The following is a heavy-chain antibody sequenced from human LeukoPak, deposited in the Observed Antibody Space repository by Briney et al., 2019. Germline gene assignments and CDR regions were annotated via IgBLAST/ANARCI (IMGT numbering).Heavy chain of an antibody. J-gene: IGHJ1*01. V-gene: IGHV3-43*02. CDR2: ISGDGGST. Sequence: PGGSLRLSCAASGFTFDDYAMHWVRQAPGKGLEWVSLISGDGGSTYYADSVKGRFTISRDNAKNSLYLQMNSLRAEDTAVYYCATVPYCGDDCYPEYFQHWGQGTLVTVSS. CDR1: GFTFDDYA. D-gene: IGHD2-21*02. CDR3: ATVPYCGDDCYPEYFQH.